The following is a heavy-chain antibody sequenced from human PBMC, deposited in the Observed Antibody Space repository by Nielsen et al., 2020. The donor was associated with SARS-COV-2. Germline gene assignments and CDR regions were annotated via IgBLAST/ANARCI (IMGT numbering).Heavy chain of an antibody. D-gene: IGHD3-22*01. CDR1: GGSISSYY. CDR3: ARQLRRATMIVVAAGGYFDY. J-gene: IGHJ4*02. CDR2: IYYSGST. V-gene: IGHV4-59*06. Sequence: SETLSLTCTVSGGSISSYYWSWIRQHPGKGLEWIGYIYYSGSTYYNPSLKSRVTISVDTSKNQFSLKLSSVTAADTAVYYCARQLRRATMIVVAAGGYFDYWGQGTLVTVSS.